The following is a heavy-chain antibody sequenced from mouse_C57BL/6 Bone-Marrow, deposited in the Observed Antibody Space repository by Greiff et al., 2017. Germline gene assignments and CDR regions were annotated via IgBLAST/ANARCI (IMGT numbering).Heavy chain of an antibody. V-gene: IGHV1-64*01. D-gene: IGHD2-4*01. CDR3: ARSYDYDDYTMDY. CDR1: GYTFTNYW. CDR2: MHPNGGSP. J-gene: IGHJ4*01. Sequence: QVQLQQPGAELVKPGASVKLSCKASGYTFTNYWMHWVKQWPGQGLEWIGMMHPNGGSPDYNEKFKSEATLSVDKSSRTAYMELSRLTSEDSAVYDCARSYDYDDYTMDYWGQGTSVTVSS.